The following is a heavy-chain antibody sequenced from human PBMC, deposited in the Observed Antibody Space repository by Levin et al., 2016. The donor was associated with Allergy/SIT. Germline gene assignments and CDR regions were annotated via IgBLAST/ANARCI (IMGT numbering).Heavy chain of an antibody. J-gene: IGHJ4*02. D-gene: IGHD2-2*02. V-gene: IGHV1-69*01. CDR3: AIKIRYCSSTSCYTGFDY. Sequence: WVRQAPGQGLEWMGGIIPIFGTANYAQKFQGRVTITADESTSTAYMELSSLRSEDTAVYYCAIKIRYCSSTSCYTGFDYWGQGTLVTVSS. CDR2: IIPIFGTA.